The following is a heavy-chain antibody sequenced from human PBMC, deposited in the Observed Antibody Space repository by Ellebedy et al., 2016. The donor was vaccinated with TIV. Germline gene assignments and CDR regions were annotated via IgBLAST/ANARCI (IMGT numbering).Heavy chain of an antibody. J-gene: IGHJ6*02. CDR2: INSDGSNT. Sequence: GESLKISCAASGFTFSSYWMHWVRQVPGKGLVWVSRINSDGSNTTYADSVKGRFTISRDNAKNTLYLQMSSLTAEDTDVYYCASTTIFGILSRPYYYAMDGWGQGTTVTVSS. D-gene: IGHD3-3*01. CDR3: ASTTIFGILSRPYYYAMDG. CDR1: GFTFSSYW. V-gene: IGHV3-74*01.